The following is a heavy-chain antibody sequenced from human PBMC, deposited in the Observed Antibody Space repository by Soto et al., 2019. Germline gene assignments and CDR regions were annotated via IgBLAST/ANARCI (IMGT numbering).Heavy chain of an antibody. Sequence: TSETLSLTCTVSGGSISSGDYYWSWIRQHPGKGLECIGYIYYSGSTYYNPSLKSRVTISVDTSKNQFSLKLSSVTAADTAVYYCARGSRRVLRFLEWLSDFDYWGRGTLVTVSS. V-gene: IGHV4-31*02. CDR2: IYYSGST. CDR3: ARGSRRVLRFLEWLSDFDY. D-gene: IGHD3-3*01. J-gene: IGHJ4*02. CDR1: GGSISSGDYY.